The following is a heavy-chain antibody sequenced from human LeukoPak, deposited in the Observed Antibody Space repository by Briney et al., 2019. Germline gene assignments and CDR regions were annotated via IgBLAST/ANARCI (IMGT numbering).Heavy chain of an antibody. V-gene: IGHV3-48*03. Sequence: PGGSLRLSCAASGFTFSSYEMNWVRQAPGKGLEWVSYISSSGSTKYYGDSVKGRFTISRDNAKNSLYLQMNSLRAEDTAVYYCARWNLVVRGHWFDPWGQGTLVTVSS. CDR2: ISSSGSTK. CDR3: ARWNLVVRGHWFDP. CDR1: GFTFSSYE. J-gene: IGHJ5*02. D-gene: IGHD3-10*01.